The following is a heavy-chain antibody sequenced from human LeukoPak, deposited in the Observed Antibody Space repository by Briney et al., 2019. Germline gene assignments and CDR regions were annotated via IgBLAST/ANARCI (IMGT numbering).Heavy chain of an antibody. CDR2: IYHSGST. Sequence: PSETLSLTCTVSGYSISSGYYWGWSRQPPGKGLEWIGSIYHSGSTYYNPSLKRRVTISVDTSKNQFSLKLSSVTAADTAVYYCERSGVGARDFDYWGQGTLVTVSS. CDR3: ERSGVGARDFDY. CDR1: GYSISSGYY. D-gene: IGHD1-26*01. V-gene: IGHV4-38-2*02. J-gene: IGHJ4*02.